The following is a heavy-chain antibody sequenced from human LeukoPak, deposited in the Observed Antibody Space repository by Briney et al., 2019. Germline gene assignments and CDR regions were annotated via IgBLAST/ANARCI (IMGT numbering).Heavy chain of an antibody. D-gene: IGHD6-13*01. J-gene: IGHJ5*02. CDR2: IYSGGST. CDR1: GFTVSSNY. CDR3: ARYSSSYNWFDP. V-gene: IGHV3-66*01. Sequence: PGGSLRLSCAASGFTVSSNYMSWVRQAPGKGLEWVSVIYSGGSTYYADSVKGRFTISRDNSKNTLYLQMNSLGAEDTAVYYCARYSSSYNWFDPWGQGTLVTVSS.